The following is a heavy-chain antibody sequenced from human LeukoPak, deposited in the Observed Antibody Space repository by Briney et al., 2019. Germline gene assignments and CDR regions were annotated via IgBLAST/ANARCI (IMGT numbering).Heavy chain of an antibody. V-gene: IGHV1-2*05. J-gene: IGHJ5*02. Sequence: ASVTDSCKASGYTFTGNYMHWVGQAPAQGRDWMGRINPNIGGTNYAQKDQGRVSMTTDTSISTAYRELSRLSSVDAGVYYCARYYSSGYWWFVPWGQGTLVTVSS. CDR2: INPNIGGT. CDR1: GYTFTGNY. D-gene: IGHD3-22*01. CDR3: ARYYSSGYWWFVP.